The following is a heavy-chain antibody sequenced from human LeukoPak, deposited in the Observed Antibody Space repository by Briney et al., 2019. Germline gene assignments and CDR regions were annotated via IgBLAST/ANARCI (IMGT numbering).Heavy chain of an antibody. Sequence: PGRSLRLSCAASGFILSSHGLHWVRQAPGKGLEWVAVISYDGSTKYYADSVKGRLTISRDNSRNTLYLQMNSLRAEDTAVYYCAKEACGGSCSSDYFDFWGQGTLVTVSS. D-gene: IGHD2-15*01. CDR3: AKEACGGSCSSDYFDF. CDR1: GFILSSHG. J-gene: IGHJ4*02. V-gene: IGHV3-30*18. CDR2: ISYDGSTK.